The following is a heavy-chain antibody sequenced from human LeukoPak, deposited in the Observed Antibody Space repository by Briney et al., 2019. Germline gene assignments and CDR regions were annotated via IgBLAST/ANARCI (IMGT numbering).Heavy chain of an antibody. J-gene: IGHJ4*02. V-gene: IGHV3-30*02. CDR1: GFTFSSYG. Sequence: PGGSLRLSCAASGFTFSSYGMHWVRQAPGKGLEWVAFIRYDGSNKYYADSVKGRFTISRDNSKNTLYLQMNSLRAEDTAVYYCARKAFGGVLSARSQNYFDYWGQGTLVTVSS. D-gene: IGHD3-16*01. CDR2: IRYDGSNK. CDR3: ARKAFGGVLSARSQNYFDY.